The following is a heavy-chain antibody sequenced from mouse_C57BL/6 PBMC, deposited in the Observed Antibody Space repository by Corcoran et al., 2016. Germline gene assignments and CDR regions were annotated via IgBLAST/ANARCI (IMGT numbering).Heavy chain of an antibody. V-gene: IGHV9-3*01. J-gene: IGHJ2*01. Sequence: QIQLVQSGPELKKPGETVKISCKASGYTFTTYGMSLVKQAPGKGLKWMGWINTYSGVPTYADDFKGRFAFSLETSASTAYLQINNLKNEDTATYFCARGVVEGFDYWGQGTTLTVSS. CDR1: GYTFTTYG. CDR2: INTYSGVP. CDR3: ARGVVEGFDY. D-gene: IGHD1-1*01.